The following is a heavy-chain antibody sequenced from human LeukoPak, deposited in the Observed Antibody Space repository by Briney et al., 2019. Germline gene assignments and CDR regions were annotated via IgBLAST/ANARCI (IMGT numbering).Heavy chain of an antibody. Sequence: GGSLRLSCAASGFTFSSYSMNWVRQAPGKGLEWVSSISSSSSYIYYADSVKGRFTISRDNAKNSLYLQMNSLGAEDTAVYYCATVVPAALDYWGQGTLVTVSS. V-gene: IGHV3-21*01. CDR3: ATVVPAALDY. CDR1: GFTFSSYS. CDR2: ISSSSSYI. D-gene: IGHD2-2*01. J-gene: IGHJ4*02.